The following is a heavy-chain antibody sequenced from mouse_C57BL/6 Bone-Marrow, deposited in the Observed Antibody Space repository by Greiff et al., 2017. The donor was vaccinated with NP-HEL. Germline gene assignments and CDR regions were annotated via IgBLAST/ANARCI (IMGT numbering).Heavy chain of an antibody. D-gene: IGHD1-3*01. CDR1: GFTFSSYG. J-gene: IGHJ3*01. CDR3: ARRSGYDAAWFAY. V-gene: IGHV5-6*01. CDR2: ISSGGSYT. Sequence: VQLQQSGGDLVKPGGSLKLSCAASGFTFSSYGMSWVRQTPDKRLERVATISSGGSYTYYPDSVKGRFTISRDNAKNTLYLQMSSLKSEDTAMYYCARRSGYDAAWFAYWGQGTLVTVSA.